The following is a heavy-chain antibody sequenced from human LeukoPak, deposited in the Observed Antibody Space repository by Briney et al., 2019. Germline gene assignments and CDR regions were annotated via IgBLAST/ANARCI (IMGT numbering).Heavy chain of an antibody. CDR2: IIPNSGGT. D-gene: IGHD3-16*02. Sequence: ASVKVSCKASGYTFTGYYMRWVRQAPGQGLEWMGRIIPNSGGTNYAQKFQGRVTITRDTSISTAYMELSRLRSEDTAVYYCARDGGGITFGGVIVRPDYWGQGTLVTVSS. V-gene: IGHV1-2*06. CDR3: ARDGGGITFGGVIVRPDY. CDR1: GYTFTGYY. J-gene: IGHJ4*02.